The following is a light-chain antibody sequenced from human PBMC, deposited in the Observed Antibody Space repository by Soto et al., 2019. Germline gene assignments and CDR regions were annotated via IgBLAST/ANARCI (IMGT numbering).Light chain of an antibody. J-gene: IGKJ1*01. CDR3: QHYNSYPWT. Sequence: DIQMTQSPSTLSASVGDRVTITCRASHWIDDWLAWYQQKPGKAPKLLIYDASSLESGVPSRFSGSGSGTEFTLTISSLQPGDFATYYCQHYNSYPWTFGQGTKVDIK. CDR2: DAS. V-gene: IGKV1-5*01. CDR1: HWIDDW.